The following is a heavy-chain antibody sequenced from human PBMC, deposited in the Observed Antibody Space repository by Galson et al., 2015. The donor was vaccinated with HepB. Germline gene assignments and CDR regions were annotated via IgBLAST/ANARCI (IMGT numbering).Heavy chain of an antibody. CDR2: LYPTGSA. J-gene: IGHJ4*02. CDR3: ARAAHSYSSHDS. D-gene: IGHD6-13*01. Sequence: SLRLSCAASGFSITTNYMNWVRQAPGKGLEWVSVLYPTGSAKIADSVKGRFTISRDNTKNTLYLQMSNLRADDKAVYYCARAAHSYSSHDSWGQGTLVTVSS. CDR1: GFSITTNY. V-gene: IGHV3-66*01.